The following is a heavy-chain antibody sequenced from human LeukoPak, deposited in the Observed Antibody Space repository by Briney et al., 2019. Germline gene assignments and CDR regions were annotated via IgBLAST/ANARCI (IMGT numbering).Heavy chain of an antibody. D-gene: IGHD3-16*01. CDR2: IKQDGSEK. CDR1: GFTFSNYW. CDR3: ARDLGGGLWPNAFDI. Sequence: GGSLTLSCAASGFTFSNYWMTWVRQAPGIGLEWVANIKQDGSEKYYVDSVRGRFTISRDNAKSSLYLQINSLRAEDTAVYYCARDLGGGLWPNAFDIWGQGTRVSVSS. J-gene: IGHJ3*02. V-gene: IGHV3-7*05.